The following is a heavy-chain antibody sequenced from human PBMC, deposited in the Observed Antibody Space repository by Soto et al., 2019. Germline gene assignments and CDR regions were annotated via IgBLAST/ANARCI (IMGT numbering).Heavy chain of an antibody. CDR1: GFTFSSYA. Sequence: GGSLRLSCAASGFTFSSYAMSWVRQAPGKGLEWVSAISGSGGSTYYADSVKGRFTISRDNSKNTLYLQMNSLRAEDTAVYYCACLPWVKRITIFGVVTSEATFDYWGQGTLVTVSS. D-gene: IGHD3-3*01. J-gene: IGHJ4*02. CDR3: ACLPWVKRITIFGVVTSEATFDY. V-gene: IGHV3-23*01. CDR2: ISGSGGST.